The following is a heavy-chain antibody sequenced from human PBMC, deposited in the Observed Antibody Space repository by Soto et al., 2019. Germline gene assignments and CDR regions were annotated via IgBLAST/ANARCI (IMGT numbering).Heavy chain of an antibody. CDR1: GFTFSSYA. J-gene: IGHJ1*01. CDR2: ISYDGSNK. V-gene: IGHV3-30-3*01. CDR3: ARGGGIAAGKPNEYFQH. D-gene: IGHD6-13*01. Sequence: PGGSLRLSCAASGFTFSSYAMHWVRQAPGKGLEWVAVISYDGSNKYYADSVKGRFIISRDNSKNTLYLQMNSLRAEDTAVYYCARGGGIAAGKPNEYFQHWGQGTLVTVSS.